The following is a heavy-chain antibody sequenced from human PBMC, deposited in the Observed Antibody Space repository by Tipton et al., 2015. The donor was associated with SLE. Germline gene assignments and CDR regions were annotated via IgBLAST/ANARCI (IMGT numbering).Heavy chain of an antibody. J-gene: IGHJ4*02. CDR3: ARGPFQRWPPGAY. CDR2: IADTGSP. D-gene: IGHD6-19*01. V-gene: IGHV4-34*01. CDR1: GGSFSGYH. Sequence: TLSLTCAVYGGSFSGYHWTWFRQPPGQGLEWIGEIADTGSPNYNPSPKSRVTISLDTSKSQFSLILNSLTAADTAVYYCARGPFQRWPPGAYWGQGTLVTVSS.